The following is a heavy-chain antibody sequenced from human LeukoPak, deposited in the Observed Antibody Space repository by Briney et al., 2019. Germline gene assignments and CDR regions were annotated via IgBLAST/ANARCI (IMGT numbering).Heavy chain of an antibody. CDR3: ARAEQLAESDY. CDR1: GYTFTSYG. D-gene: IGHD6-6*01. V-gene: IGHV1-18*01. Sequence: ASVKVSCKASGYTFTSYGISWVRQAPGQGLEWMGWISAYNGNTNYAQKLQGRVTMTRNTSISTAYMELSSLRSEDTAVYYCARAEQLAESDYWGQGTLVTVSS. CDR2: ISAYNGNT. J-gene: IGHJ4*02.